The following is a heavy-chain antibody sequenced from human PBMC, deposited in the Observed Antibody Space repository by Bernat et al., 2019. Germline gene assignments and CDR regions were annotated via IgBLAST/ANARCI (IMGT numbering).Heavy chain of an antibody. D-gene: IGHD1-1*01. CDR2: ISDNGAGT. CDR3: AKRWGERLSTFDF. J-gene: IGHJ3*01. Sequence: EVQLLESGGGLVQAGGSLRLSCAASGFTFSSFAMSWVRQAPGKGLEWVSAISDNGAGTDYADSVKGRFTISRDNSKNTLSLQMNTLRAEDTAVYYCAKRWGERLSTFDFWGQGTMVTVSS. CDR1: GFTFSSFA. V-gene: IGHV3-23*01.